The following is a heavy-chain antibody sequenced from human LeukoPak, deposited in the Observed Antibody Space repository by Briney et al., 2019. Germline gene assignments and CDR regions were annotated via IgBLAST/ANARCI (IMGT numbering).Heavy chain of an antibody. CDR1: GFTFSSYG. CDR3: AREDWYRDDAFDI. D-gene: IGHD3/OR15-3a*01. Sequence: PGRSLRLSCAASGFTFSSYGMHWVRQAPGKGLEWVAVIWYDGSNKYYADSVKGRFTISRDNSKNTLYLQMNSLRAEDTAVYYCAREDWYRDDAFDIWGQGTMVTVSS. CDR2: IWYDGSNK. J-gene: IGHJ3*02. V-gene: IGHV3-33*01.